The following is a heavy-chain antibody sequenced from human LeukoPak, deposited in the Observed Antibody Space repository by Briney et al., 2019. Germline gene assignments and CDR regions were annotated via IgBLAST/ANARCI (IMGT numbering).Heavy chain of an antibody. V-gene: IGHV3-53*01. J-gene: IGHJ3*02. CDR3: AREDSGYVFASEHDAFDI. Sequence: GGSLRLSCAASGFTVSSNYMSWVRQAPGKGLEWVSVIYSGGSTYYADSVKGRFTISRDNSKNTLYLQMNSLRAEDTAVYYCAREDSGYVFASEHDAFDIWGQGTMVTVSS. CDR1: GFTVSSNY. CDR2: IYSGGST. D-gene: IGHD5-12*01.